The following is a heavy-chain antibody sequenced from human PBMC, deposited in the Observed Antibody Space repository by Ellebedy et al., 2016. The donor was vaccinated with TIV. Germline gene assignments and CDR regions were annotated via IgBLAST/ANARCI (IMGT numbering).Heavy chain of an antibody. D-gene: IGHD2-2*01. CDR2: INGGNGNT. CDR3: VRGYAAGHPQFPYYFDS. J-gene: IGHJ4*02. CDR1: GYTFATLT. Sequence: AASVKVSCKASGYTFATLTIHWVRQAPGQGLEWMGWINGGNGNTEYSQKSQGRVTLTRDTSASTAYMELSNLRSEDTAVYYCVRGYAAGHPQFPYYFDSWGQGTLVTVSS. V-gene: IGHV1-3*01.